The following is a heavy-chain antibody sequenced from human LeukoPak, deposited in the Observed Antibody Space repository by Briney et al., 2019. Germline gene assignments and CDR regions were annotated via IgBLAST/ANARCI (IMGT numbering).Heavy chain of an antibody. V-gene: IGHV3-23*01. Sequence: GGSLRLSCAAFGFSFSSYAMRWVRQAPGKGLEWVSGISAGGATTHYADSVKGRFTMSRDNSKKTVYLQMNSLRAKDTAIYYCAKGKVNHDGAFDFWGQGTMVTVSS. CDR2: ISAGGATT. CDR3: AKGKVNHDGAFDF. D-gene: IGHD1-14*01. CDR1: GFSFSSYA. J-gene: IGHJ3*01.